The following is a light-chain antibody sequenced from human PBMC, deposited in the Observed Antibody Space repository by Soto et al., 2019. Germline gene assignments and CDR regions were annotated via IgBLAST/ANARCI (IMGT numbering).Light chain of an antibody. V-gene: IGLV2-11*01. CDR1: SSDVV. Sequence: QSALTQPRSVSGSPGQSVTISCTGTSSDVVSWYQQRPGKAPKLIILYGSQRPSGVPDRFSASQSGNTASLTISGLQSEDEADYYCCPSAGGFPWVFGGGTKVTAL. CDR2: YGS. CDR3: CPSAGGFPWV. J-gene: IGLJ3*02.